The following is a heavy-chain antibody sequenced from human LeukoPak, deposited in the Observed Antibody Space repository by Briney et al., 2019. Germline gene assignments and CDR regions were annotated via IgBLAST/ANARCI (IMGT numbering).Heavy chain of an antibody. CDR2: IRYDGSNK. D-gene: IGHD2-2*01. Sequence: PGGSLRLSCAASGFTFSSYWMSWVRQAPGKGLEWVAFIRYDGSNKCYADSVKGRFTISRDNSKNTLYLQMNSLRAEDTAVYYCAKDFYGYCSSTSCSYLDYWGQGTLVTVSS. CDR3: AKDFYGYCSSTSCSYLDY. CDR1: GFTFSSYW. J-gene: IGHJ4*02. V-gene: IGHV3-30*02.